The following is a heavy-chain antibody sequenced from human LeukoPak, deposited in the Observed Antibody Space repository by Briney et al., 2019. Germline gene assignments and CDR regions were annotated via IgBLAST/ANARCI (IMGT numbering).Heavy chain of an antibody. V-gene: IGHV6-1*01. D-gene: IGHD6-13*01. CDR1: GDSVSSNSAA. CDR3: ARVGKRMAAAGDYYFYTDV. CDR2: TYYRSKWYN. Sequence: SQTLSLTCAISGDSVSSNSAAWNWIRQSPSRGLEWLGRTYYRSKWYNDYAVSVKSRITINPDTSKNHFSLQLNSVTPEDTAVYYCARVGKRMAAAGDYYFYTDVWGKGTTVTISS. J-gene: IGHJ6*03.